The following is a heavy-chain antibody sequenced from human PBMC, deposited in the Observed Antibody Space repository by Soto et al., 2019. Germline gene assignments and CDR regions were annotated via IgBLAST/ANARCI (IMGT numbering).Heavy chain of an antibody. J-gene: IGHJ1*01. CDR2: IQSGGST. V-gene: IGHV3-53*01. CDR3: AKMVSVMITFGGVIVKYFQH. Sequence: PGGSLRLSCAASGFTVSSKYMSWVRQAPGKGLEWVSLIQSGGSTYYADSVKGRFTISRDNSKNTLYLQMNSLRAEDTAVYYCAKMVSVMITFGGVIVKYFQHWGQGTLVTVSS. D-gene: IGHD3-16*02. CDR1: GFTVSSKY.